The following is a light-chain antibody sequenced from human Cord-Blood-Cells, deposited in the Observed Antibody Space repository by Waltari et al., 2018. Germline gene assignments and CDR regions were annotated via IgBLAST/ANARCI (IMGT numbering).Light chain of an antibody. CDR1: SSNIGSNY. J-gene: IGLJ3*02. CDR2: RNN. V-gene: IGLV1-47*01. Sequence: QSVLTQPHSASGTPGQRVTIPCSGSSSNIGSNYVYWYQQLPGTAPKLLIYRNNQRSSGVPDRFSGSKSGTSASLAISGLRSEDEADYYCAAWDDSLSGGVFGGGTKLTVL. CDR3: AAWDDSLSGGV.